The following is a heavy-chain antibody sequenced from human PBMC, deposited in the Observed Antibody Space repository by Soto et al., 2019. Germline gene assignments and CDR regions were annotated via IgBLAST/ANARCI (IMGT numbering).Heavy chain of an antibody. CDR1: GGSFSGYY. D-gene: IGHD2-2*01. CDR2: INHSGST. Sequence: SETLSLTCAVYGGSFSGYYWSWIRQPPGKGLEWIGEINHSGSTNYNPSLKSRVTISVDTSKNQFSLKLSSVTAADTAVYYCARGWTTVVVPAASSYYYYMDVWGKGTTVTVSS. V-gene: IGHV4-34*01. J-gene: IGHJ6*03. CDR3: ARGWTTVVVPAASSYYYYMDV.